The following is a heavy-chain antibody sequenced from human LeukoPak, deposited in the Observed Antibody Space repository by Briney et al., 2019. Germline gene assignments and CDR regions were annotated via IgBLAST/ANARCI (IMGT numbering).Heavy chain of an antibody. CDR2: IKQDASQE. J-gene: IGHJ4*02. D-gene: IGHD3-3*01. CDR3: ARGVVYPAWSGPHWSDY. CDR1: GFTFSGCA. Sequence: PGGSLRLSCVASGFTFSGCAMHWVCQAPGKGPEWVAHIKQDASQEYHVDSVKGRFTISRDNAKNSLYLQMNSLRAEDTAVYYCARGVVYPAWSGPHWSDYWGQGALVTVSS. V-gene: IGHV3-7*01.